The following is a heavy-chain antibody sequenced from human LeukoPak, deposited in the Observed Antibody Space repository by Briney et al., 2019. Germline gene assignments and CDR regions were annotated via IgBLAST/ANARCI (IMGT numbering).Heavy chain of an antibody. Sequence: SVKVSCKASGGTFSSYAISWVRQAPGQGLEWMGGIIPIFGTANYAQKFQGRVTITADESTSTAYMELSSLRSEDTAVYYCARDPLAAAGNAAARGDFDYWGQGTLVTVSS. CDR3: ARDPLAAAGNAAARGDFDY. CDR2: IIPIFGTA. CDR1: GGTFSSYA. D-gene: IGHD6-13*01. J-gene: IGHJ4*02. V-gene: IGHV1-69*13.